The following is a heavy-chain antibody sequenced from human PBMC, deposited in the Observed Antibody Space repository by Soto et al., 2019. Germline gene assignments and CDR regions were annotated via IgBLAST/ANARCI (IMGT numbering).Heavy chain of an antibody. Sequence: EVQLLESGGGLVQPGGSLRLSCAASGFTFSSYAMSWVRQAPGKGLEWVSAISGSGGSTYYADSVKGRFTISRNNSKNTLYLQMNSLRAEDTAVYYGAKVMGYNDSSGSVQKEGYFQRWGQGTQVTVSS. V-gene: IGHV3-23*01. J-gene: IGHJ1*01. CDR1: GFTFSSYA. CDR2: ISGSGGST. CDR3: AKVMGYNDSSGSVQKEGYFQR. D-gene: IGHD3-22*01.